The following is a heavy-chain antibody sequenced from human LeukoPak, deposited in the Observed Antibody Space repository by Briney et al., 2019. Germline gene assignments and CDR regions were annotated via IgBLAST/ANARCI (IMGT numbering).Heavy chain of an antibody. CDR1: GFTFSSSS. CDR3: SKGGNYYYYYIDV. V-gene: IGHV3-48*01. D-gene: IGHD2-15*01. J-gene: IGHJ6*03. Sequence: GGSLRLSCAASGFTFSSSSMNWVRQAPGKGLECVSYISGTSAIIYYADSVKGRFTISRDNAKNSLYLQLNSLRAEDTALYYCSKGGNYYYYYIDVWGKGTTVTVSS. CDR2: ISGTSAII.